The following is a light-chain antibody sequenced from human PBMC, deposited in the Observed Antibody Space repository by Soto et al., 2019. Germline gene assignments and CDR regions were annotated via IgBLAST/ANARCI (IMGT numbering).Light chain of an antibody. CDR3: GSYATSDTFV. CDR2: EVR. V-gene: IGLV2-14*01. J-gene: IGLJ1*01. Sequence: TQAASGSRAPVQASTISYTRTASDVGAYNYVSWYQHHPDKAPKLMIYEVRNRPSGVSNRFSGSKSVNTASLTISGLQPEDEADYYCGSYATSDTFVFGTGTKVTVL. CDR1: ASDVGAYNY.